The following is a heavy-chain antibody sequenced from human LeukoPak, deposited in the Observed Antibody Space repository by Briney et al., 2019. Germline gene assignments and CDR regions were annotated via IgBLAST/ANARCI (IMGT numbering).Heavy chain of an antibody. V-gene: IGHV3-74*01. CDR1: RFTFSDYW. D-gene: IGHD2-2*01. CDR2: INRDGGGT. CDR3: AREGVWYQLPLDY. J-gene: IGHJ4*02. Sequence: PGGSLRLSCAASRFTFSDYWMHWVRHAPGKGLVWVSRINRDGGGTTYADSVKGRFTISRDNAKNSLYLQMNSLRAEDTAVYYCAREGVWYQLPLDYWGQGTLVTVSS.